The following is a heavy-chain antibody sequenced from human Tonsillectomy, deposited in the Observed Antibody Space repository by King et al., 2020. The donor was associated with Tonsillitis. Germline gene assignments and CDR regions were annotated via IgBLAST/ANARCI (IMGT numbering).Heavy chain of an antibody. D-gene: IGHD3-22*01. CDR1: GGSISSYY. CDR2: IYYSGST. V-gene: IGHV4-59*01. J-gene: IGHJ3*02. CDR3: AREQYYYDSSGYYASAFDI. Sequence: VQLQESGPGLVKPSETLSLTCTVSGGSISSYYWSWIRQPPGKGLEWIGYIYYSGSTNYNPSLKSRVTISVDTSKNQFSLKLSSVTAADTAVYYCAREQYYYDSSGYYASAFDIWGQGTMVTVSS.